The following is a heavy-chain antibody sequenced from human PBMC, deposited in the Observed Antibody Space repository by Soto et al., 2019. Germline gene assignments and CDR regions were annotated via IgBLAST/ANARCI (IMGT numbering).Heavy chain of an antibody. D-gene: IGHD2-8*01. Sequence: GGSLRLSCAASGFTFSSYWMHWVRQAPGKGLVWVSRINSDGSSATYADSVKGRFTVSRDNAKNTLYLQMNSLRAEDTAVYYCARDLPTNGDGMDVWGQGTTVTVFS. V-gene: IGHV3-74*01. J-gene: IGHJ6*02. CDR2: INSDGSSA. CDR1: GFTFSSYW. CDR3: ARDLPTNGDGMDV.